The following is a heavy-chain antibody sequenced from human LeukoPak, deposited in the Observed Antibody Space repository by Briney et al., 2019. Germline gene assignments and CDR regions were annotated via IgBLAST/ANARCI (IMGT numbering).Heavy chain of an antibody. D-gene: IGHD3-10*01. CDR1: GFTFSSYA. V-gene: IGHV3-64*01. J-gene: IGHJ4*02. CDR2: ISSNGGST. CDR3: ARGFPSPDKRPC. Sequence: GGSLRLSCAASGFTFSSYAMHWVSQAPGKGLEYVSAISSNGGSTYYANSVKGRFTISRDNSKNTLYLQVGSLRAEDMAVYYCARGFPSPDKRPCWGQGTLVTVSS.